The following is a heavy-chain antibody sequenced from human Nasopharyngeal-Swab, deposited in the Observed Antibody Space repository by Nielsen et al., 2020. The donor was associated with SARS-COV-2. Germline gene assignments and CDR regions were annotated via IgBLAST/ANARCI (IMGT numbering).Heavy chain of an antibody. V-gene: IGHV4-39*07. CDR3: ARINYYDSSGYYS. J-gene: IGHJ4*02. Sequence: SETLSLTCTVSGGSNSSSSYYWGWIRQPPGKGLEWIGSIYYSGSTYYNPSLKSRVTISVETSKNQFSLKLSSVTAADTAVYYCARINYYDSSGYYSWGQGTLVTVSS. CDR2: IYYSGST. D-gene: IGHD3-22*01. CDR1: GGSNSSSSYY.